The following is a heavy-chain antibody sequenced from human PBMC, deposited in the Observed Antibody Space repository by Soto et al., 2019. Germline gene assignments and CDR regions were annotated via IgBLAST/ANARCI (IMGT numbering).Heavy chain of an antibody. CDR2: ISNSGTT. CDR3: VGDGKIRNYYY. V-gene: IGHV4-39*01. CDR1: GGSIIITPHY. D-gene: IGHD1-7*01. Sequence: PSETLSLTCTVSGGSIIITPHYWGWIRQPPGKGLEWIGSISNSGTTYYNPSLKSRVTISVDTSKNQFSLKLTSVTAADTAIYYCVGDGKIRNYYYWGQGTLVTVSS. J-gene: IGHJ4*02.